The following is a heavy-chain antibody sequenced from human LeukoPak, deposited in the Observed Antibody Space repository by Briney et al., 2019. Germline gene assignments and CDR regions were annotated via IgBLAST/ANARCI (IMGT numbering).Heavy chain of an antibody. CDR3: ARVGGIPLGAFDI. CDR1: GGSISSYY. V-gene: IGHV4-59*01. J-gene: IGHJ3*02. CDR2: IYYSGST. Sequence: SETLSLTCTVSGGSISSYYWSWIRQPPGKGLEWIGYIYYSGSTNYNPSLKSRVTISVDTSKNQFSLKLSSVTAADTAVYYCARVGGIPLGAFDIWGPGTMVTVSS. D-gene: IGHD3-10*01.